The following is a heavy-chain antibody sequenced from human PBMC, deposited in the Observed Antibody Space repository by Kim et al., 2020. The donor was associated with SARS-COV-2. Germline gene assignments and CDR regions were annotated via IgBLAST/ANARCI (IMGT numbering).Heavy chain of an antibody. D-gene: IGHD3-22*01. CDR3: AAPYDSSGYSLAFDI. CDR2: ISSSSSTI. Sequence: GGSLRLSCAASGFTFSSYSMNWVRQAPGKGLEWVSYISSSSSTIYYADSVKGRFTISIDNAKNSLYLQMNSLRDEDTAVYYCAAPYDSSGYSLAFDIWGQGTMVTVSS. V-gene: IGHV3-48*02. CDR1: GFTFSSYS. J-gene: IGHJ3*02.